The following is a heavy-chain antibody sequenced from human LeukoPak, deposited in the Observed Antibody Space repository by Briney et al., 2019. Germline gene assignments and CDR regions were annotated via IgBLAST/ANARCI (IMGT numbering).Heavy chain of an antibody. Sequence: GGSLRLSCAASGFTFSSYAMSWVRQAPGKGLEWVSAISSSGGSTYYADSVKGRFTTSRDNSKNTLFLQMNSLRADDTAVYYCAKEPRENSGYYVSGWFDPWGQGTLVTVSS. V-gene: IGHV3-23*01. CDR2: ISSSGGST. CDR1: GFTFSSYA. J-gene: IGHJ5*02. D-gene: IGHD5-12*01. CDR3: AKEPRENSGYYVSGWFDP.